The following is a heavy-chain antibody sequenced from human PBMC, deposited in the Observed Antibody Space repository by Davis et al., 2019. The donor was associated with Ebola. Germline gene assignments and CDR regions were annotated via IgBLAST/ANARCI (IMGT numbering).Heavy chain of an antibody. CDR3: ARGIQLWLEGWFDP. CDR2: IYSGGST. Sequence: PGGSLRLSCAASGFTVSSNYMSWVRQAPGKGLEWVSVIYSGGSTYYADSVKGRFTISRDNSKNTLYLQMNSLRAEDTAVYYCARGIQLWLEGWFDPWGQGTLVTVSS. D-gene: IGHD5-18*01. J-gene: IGHJ5*02. V-gene: IGHV3-66*02. CDR1: GFTVSSNY.